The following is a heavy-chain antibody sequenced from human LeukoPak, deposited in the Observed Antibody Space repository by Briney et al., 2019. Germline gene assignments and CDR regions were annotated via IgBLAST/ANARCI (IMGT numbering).Heavy chain of an antibody. D-gene: IGHD5-12*01. CDR2: INSDGSST. J-gene: IGHJ4*02. V-gene: IGHV3-74*01. CDR1: GFTFSSYW. Sequence: PGGSLRLSCAASGFTFSSYWMHWVRQAPGKGLVWVSRINSDGSSTTYADSVKGRFTISRDNAKNTLYLQMNSLRAEDTAVYYCARDHKYSGYDLLDYWGQGTLVTVSS. CDR3: ARDHKYSGYDLLDY.